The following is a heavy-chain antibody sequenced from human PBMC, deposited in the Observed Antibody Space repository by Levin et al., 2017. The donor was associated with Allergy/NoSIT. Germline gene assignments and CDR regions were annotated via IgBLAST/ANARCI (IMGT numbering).Heavy chain of an antibody. V-gene: IGHV3-74*01. J-gene: IGHJ6*02. Sequence: GGSLRLSCAASGFTFSSYWMHWVRQAPGKGLVWVSRINSDGSSTSYADSVKGRFTISRDNAKNTLYLQMNSLRAEDTAVYYCARDASRYRAYYYYGMDVWGQGTTVTVSS. D-gene: IGHD1-26*01. CDR1: GFTFSSYW. CDR2: INSDGSST. CDR3: ARDASRYRAYYYYGMDV.